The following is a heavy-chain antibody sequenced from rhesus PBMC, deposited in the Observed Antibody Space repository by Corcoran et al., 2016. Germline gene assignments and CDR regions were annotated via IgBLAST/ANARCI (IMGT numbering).Heavy chain of an antibody. CDR2: INPSRANA. D-gene: IGHD5-36*01. CDR1: GYTFTNYY. J-gene: IGHJ3*01. Sequence: QVQLVQSGAEVKKPGASVKLSCKASGYTFTNYYISWVRQAPGHVLEWMGWINPSRANAGYAHKFQGRVTMTRDTSTITAYMELSSLRSEDTAVYYCTRGAYSYGYLGDAVDFWGQGLRVTVSS. V-gene: IGHV1S9*01. CDR3: TRGAYSYGYLGDAVDF.